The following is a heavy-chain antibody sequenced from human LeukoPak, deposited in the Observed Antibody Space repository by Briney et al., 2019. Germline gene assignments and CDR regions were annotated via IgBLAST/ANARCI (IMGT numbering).Heavy chain of an antibody. CDR2: IIPIFGTA. Sequence: SVKVSCKTSGGTFRSYAISWVRQAAGQGLEWMGGIIPIFGTANYAQKFQGRVTITADESTSTAYMELSSLRSEDTAVYYCARSEGYCSGGSCYLSFDYWGQGTLVTVSS. J-gene: IGHJ4*02. CDR1: GGTFRSYA. D-gene: IGHD2-15*01. V-gene: IGHV1-69*01. CDR3: ARSEGYCSGGSCYLSFDY.